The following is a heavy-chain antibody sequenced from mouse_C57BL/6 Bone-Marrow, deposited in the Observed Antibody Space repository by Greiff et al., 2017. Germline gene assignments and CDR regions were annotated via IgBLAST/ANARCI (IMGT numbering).Heavy chain of an antibody. CDR1: GFSLTSYG. J-gene: IGHJ3*01. D-gene: IGHD2-3*01. CDR3: AKDGYYLFAY. Sequence: VQLQESGPGLVQPSQSLSITCTVSGFSLTSYGVHWVRQSPGKGLEWLGVIWRGGSTDYNAALMSRLSITKDNSKSQVVFKMNSLQADDTAIYYCAKDGYYLFAYWGQGTLVTVSA. CDR2: IWRGGST. V-gene: IGHV2-5*01.